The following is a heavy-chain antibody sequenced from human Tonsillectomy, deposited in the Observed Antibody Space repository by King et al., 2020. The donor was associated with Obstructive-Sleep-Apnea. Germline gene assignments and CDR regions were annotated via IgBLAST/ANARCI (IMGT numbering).Heavy chain of an antibody. D-gene: IGHD4-17*01. CDR1: GFTFSSNA. Sequence: VQLVESGGVLVQPGGSLRLSCAASGFTFSSNAMSWVRQAPGKGLDWVSAISGSGGSTYYAVSVKGRFTISRVNSKNKLYLQMNSLRAEDTAVYYCAKEGGRDYGDYVDYFDYWGQGTLVTVSS. J-gene: IGHJ4*02. CDR3: AKEGGRDYGDYVDYFDY. CDR2: ISGSGGST. V-gene: IGHV3-23*04.